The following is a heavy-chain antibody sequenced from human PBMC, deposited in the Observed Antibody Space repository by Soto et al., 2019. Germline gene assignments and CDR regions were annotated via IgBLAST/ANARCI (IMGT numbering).Heavy chain of an antibody. CDR3: AKGATFGGVRAYFDS. D-gene: IGHD3-16*01. J-gene: IGHJ4*02. V-gene: IGHV3-23*01. Sequence: EVQLLESGGGLVQPGGSLRLSCAASGFTFSSYAMSWVRQAPGKGLEWVSAISGSGGSTYYADSVKGRFTISRDNSKNTLYLQMTGRRAEDTAVYYCAKGATFGGVRAYFDSWGEEPLVTVSS. CDR1: GFTFSSYA. CDR2: ISGSGGST.